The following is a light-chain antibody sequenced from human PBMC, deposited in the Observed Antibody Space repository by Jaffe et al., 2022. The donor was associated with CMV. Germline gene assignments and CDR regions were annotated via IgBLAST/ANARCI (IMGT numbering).Light chain of an antibody. CDR1: QRVTSSY. CDR2: GAS. J-gene: IGKJ2*01. V-gene: IGKV3-20*01. CDR3: QQYGTSPRT. Sequence: EIVLTQSPGILSMSPGERATLSCRASQRVTSSYLAWYQQKPGQAPRLLIYGASSRATGIPDRFSGRGSGTDFTLTISRLEPEDFAVYYCQQYGTSPRTFGQGTKLEIK.